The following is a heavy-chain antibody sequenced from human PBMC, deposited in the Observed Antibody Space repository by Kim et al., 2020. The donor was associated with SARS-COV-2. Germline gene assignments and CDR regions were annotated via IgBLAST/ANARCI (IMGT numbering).Heavy chain of an antibody. CDR3: ASGIFGAPAGILNYYYYYGMDV. D-gene: IGHD6-13*01. Sequence: ASVKVSCKASGYTFTSYDINWVRQATGQGLEWMGWMNPSSGTTGYAQNFQGRVTMTRNTTLSTAYLELSSLISEETALYYWASGIFGAPAGILNYYYYYGMDVWGQGTTVTFSS. CDR1: GYTFTSYD. CDR2: MNPSSGTT. V-gene: IGHV1-8*01. J-gene: IGHJ6*02.